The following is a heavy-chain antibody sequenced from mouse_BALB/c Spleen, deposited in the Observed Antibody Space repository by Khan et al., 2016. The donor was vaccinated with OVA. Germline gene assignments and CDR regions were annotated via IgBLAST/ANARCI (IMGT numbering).Heavy chain of an antibody. CDR2: IDPENGNT. J-gene: IGHJ3*01. CDR1: GFNIKDYY. D-gene: IGHD2-14*01. Sequence: EVELVESGAEFVRPGALVKLSCKASGFNIKDYYMHWVKQRPEQGLEWIGWIDPENGNTIYDPKFQDKASITADTSSNTAYLQLSSLTFEDTAVYYFARGEVRFAYWGQGTLVTVSA. CDR3: ARGEVRFAY. V-gene: IGHV14-1*02.